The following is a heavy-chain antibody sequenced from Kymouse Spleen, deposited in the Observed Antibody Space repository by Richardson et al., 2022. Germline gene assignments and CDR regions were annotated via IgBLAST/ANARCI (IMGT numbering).Heavy chain of an antibody. J-gene: IGHJ6*02. CDR3: ASSEYSSGWYYYYYGMDV. CDR2: INHSGST. Sequence: QVQLQQWGAGLLKPSETLSLTCAVYGGSFSGYYWSWIRQPPGKGLEWIGEINHSGSTNYNPSLKSRVTISVDTSKNQFSLKLSSVTAADTAVYYCASSEYSSGWYYYYYGMDVWGQGTTVTVSS. V-gene: IGHV4-34*01. D-gene: IGHD6-19*01. CDR1: GGSFSGYY.